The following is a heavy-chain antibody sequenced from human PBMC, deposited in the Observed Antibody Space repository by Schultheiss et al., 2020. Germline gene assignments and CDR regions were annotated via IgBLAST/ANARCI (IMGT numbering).Heavy chain of an antibody. CDR2: IIPIFGTA. V-gene: IGHV1-69*13. CDR1: GGTFSSYA. D-gene: IGHD3-22*01. J-gene: IGHJ4*02. Sequence: SVKVSCKASGGTFSSYAISWVRQAPGQGLEWMGGIIPIFGTANYAQKFQGIVTITADESTSTAYMELSSLRSEDTAVYYCARDNLDYYDSSGYYYALFDYWGQGTLVTVSS. CDR3: ARDNLDYYDSSGYYYALFDY.